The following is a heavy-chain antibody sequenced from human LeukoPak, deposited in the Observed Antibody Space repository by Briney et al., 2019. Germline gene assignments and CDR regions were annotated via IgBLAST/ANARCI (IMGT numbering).Heavy chain of an antibody. CDR1: GFTLSSYV. J-gene: IGHJ4*02. Sequence: PGGSLRLSCSASGFTLSSYVMHRVRQAPGKGLEYVSAISSNGGSTYYADSVKGRFTISRDNSKNTLYLQMSSLRAEDTAVYYCVKVLVTGANFDYWGQGTLVTVSS. D-gene: IGHD1-14*01. V-gene: IGHV3-64D*06. CDR2: ISSNGGST. CDR3: VKVLVTGANFDY.